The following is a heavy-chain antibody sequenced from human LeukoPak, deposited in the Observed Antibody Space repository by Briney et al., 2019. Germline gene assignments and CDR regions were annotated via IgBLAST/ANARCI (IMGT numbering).Heavy chain of an antibody. CDR1: GFTFSSYS. D-gene: IGHD2-15*01. V-gene: IGHV3-21*01. CDR2: ISSSSSYI. J-gene: IGHJ4*02. CDR3: ARARWDCSGGSCYLLFDY. Sequence: GGSLRLSCAASGFTFSSYSMNWVRQAPGKGLEWVSSISSSSSYIYYADSVKGRFTISRDNAKNSLYLQMNSLRAEDTAVYYCARARWDCSGGSCYLLFDYWGQGTLVTVSS.